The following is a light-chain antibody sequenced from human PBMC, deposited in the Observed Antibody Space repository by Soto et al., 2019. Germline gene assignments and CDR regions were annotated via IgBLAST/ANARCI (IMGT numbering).Light chain of an antibody. CDR3: QQHGSSPRT. CDR2: GVS. J-gene: IGKJ1*01. CDR1: QSVSNNY. Sequence: EIVLTQSPGSLSLSPGERATLSCRASQSVSNNYLAWYQQKPGQAPRLLIYGVSTRATGIPDRFSGSGSGTDFTLTISRMEPEDFAVYYCQQHGSSPRTFDQGTKV. V-gene: IGKV3-20*01.